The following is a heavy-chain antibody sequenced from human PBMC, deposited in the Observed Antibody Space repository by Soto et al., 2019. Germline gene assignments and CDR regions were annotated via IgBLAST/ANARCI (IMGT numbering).Heavy chain of an antibody. V-gene: IGHV3-23*01. CDR3: AKDSYGEQLAKNYFDY. CDR1: GFTFSSYA. J-gene: IGHJ4*02. D-gene: IGHD6-6*01. Sequence: GGSLRLSCAASGFTFSSYAMSWVRQAPGKGLEWVSAISGSGGSTYYADSVKGRFTISRDNSKNTLHLQMNSLRAEDTAVYYCAKDSYGEQLAKNYFDYWGQGTLVTVSS. CDR2: ISGSGGST.